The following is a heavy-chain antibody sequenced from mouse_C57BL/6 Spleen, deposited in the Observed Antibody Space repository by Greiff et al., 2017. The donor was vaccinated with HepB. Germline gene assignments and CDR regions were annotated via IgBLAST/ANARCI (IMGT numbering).Heavy chain of an antibody. CDR1: GYTFTDYN. V-gene: IGHV1-18*01. Sequence: EVQLQQSGPELVKPGASVKIPCKASGYTFTDYNMDWVKQSHGKSLEWIGDIHPNNGGTIYNQKFKGKATLTVDKSSSTAYMELRSLTSEDTAVYYCARIGYPFAYWGQGTLVTVSA. CDR3: ARIGYPFAY. D-gene: IGHD2-2*01. CDR2: IHPNNGGT. J-gene: IGHJ3*01.